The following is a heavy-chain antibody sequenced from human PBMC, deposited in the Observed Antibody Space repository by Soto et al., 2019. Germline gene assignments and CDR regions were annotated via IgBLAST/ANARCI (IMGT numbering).Heavy chain of an antibody. CDR1: GFTFRSYV. V-gene: IGHV3-33*05. D-gene: IGHD3-16*01. CDR3: ARWATTGGLDV. J-gene: IGHJ4*02. Sequence: QVQLVESGGGVVQPGTSLRLSCVGSGFTFRSYVIHWVRQAPGKGLEWVALTSYDGSNNFYGDSVKGRFTISRHNSRNTVELQRDSLRVEVRALFYCARWATTGGLDVWGQGTLVSVSS. CDR2: TSYDGSNN.